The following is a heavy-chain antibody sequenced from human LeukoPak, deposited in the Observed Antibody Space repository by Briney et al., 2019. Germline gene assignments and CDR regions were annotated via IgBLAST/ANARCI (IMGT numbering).Heavy chain of an antibody. CDR3: AKVLWSGYVDTAMEYFDY. V-gene: IGHV3-33*06. D-gene: IGHD5-18*01. CDR1: AFTFSSYG. J-gene: IGHJ4*02. CDR2: IWYDGSNK. Sequence: GGSLRLSCAASAFTFSSYGMHWVRQAPGKGLEWVAVIWYDGSNKYYADSVKGRFTISRDNSKNTLYLQMNSLRAEDTAVYYCAKVLWSGYVDTAMEYFDYWGQGTLVTVSS.